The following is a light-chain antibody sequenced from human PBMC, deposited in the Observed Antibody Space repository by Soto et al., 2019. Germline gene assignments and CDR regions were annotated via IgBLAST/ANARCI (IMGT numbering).Light chain of an antibody. J-gene: IGLJ1*01. CDR1: SSDVGGYNY. Sequence: LTQPASVSGSPGQAVTISCTGTSSDVGGYNYVSWYQQHPGKAPKLMIYDVSNRPSGVSNRFSGSKSGNTASLTISELQAEDEADYYCSSYTSSSTLYVFGTGTKVTVL. CDR2: DVS. CDR3: SSYTSSSTLYV. V-gene: IGLV2-14*01.